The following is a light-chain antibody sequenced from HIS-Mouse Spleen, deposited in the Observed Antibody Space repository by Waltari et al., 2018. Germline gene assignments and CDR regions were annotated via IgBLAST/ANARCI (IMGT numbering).Light chain of an antibody. CDR2: EVS. CDR1: SSDVGGYNY. J-gene: IGLJ2*01. Sequence: QSALTQPPSASGSPGQSVTISCTGTSSDVGGYNYVSWYQQHPGKAPKLMIYEVSKRPSVVPARLSGSKSGNTASLTVSGLQAEDEADYYCSSDAGSNNLVFGGGTKLTVL. CDR3: SSDAGSNNLV. V-gene: IGLV2-8*01.